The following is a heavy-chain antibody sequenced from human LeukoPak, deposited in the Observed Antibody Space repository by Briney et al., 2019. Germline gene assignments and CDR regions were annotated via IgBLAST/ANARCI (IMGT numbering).Heavy chain of an antibody. Sequence: SETLSLTCAVSGYSISSGYYWGWIRQPPGKGLEWIGSIYHSGSTYYNPSLMSRVTISVDTSKYQFSLRLSSVTAADTAVYYCARLTRDYDFWSGYYTGGGDAFDICGQGTMVTVSS. CDR2: IYHSGST. CDR1: GYSISSGYY. D-gene: IGHD3-3*01. J-gene: IGHJ3*02. CDR3: ARLTRDYDFWSGYYTGGGDAFDI. V-gene: IGHV4-38-2*01.